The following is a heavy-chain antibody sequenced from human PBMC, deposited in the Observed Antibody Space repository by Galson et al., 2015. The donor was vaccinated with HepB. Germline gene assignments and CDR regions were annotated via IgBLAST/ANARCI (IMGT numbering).Heavy chain of an antibody. CDR3: AKGQGWFGEPLDY. CDR2: ISWNSNSI. D-gene: IGHD3-10*01. J-gene: IGHJ4*02. V-gene: IGHV3-9*01. Sequence: SLRLSCAASGFTFKDYTMHWVRQAPGKGLEWVSAISWNSNSIDYADSVKGRFTISRDNAKNSLYLQMNSLRAEDTALYYCAKGQGWFGEPLDYWGQGTLVTVSS. CDR1: GFTFKDYT.